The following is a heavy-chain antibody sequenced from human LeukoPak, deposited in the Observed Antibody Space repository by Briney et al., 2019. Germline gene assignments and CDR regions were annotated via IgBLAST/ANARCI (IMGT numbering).Heavy chain of an antibody. J-gene: IGHJ6*02. CDR2: ISWNSGSI. CDR3: AKGLPGTYYDFYGMDV. D-gene: IGHD3-3*01. V-gene: IGHV3-9*01. CDR1: GFTFDDYA. Sequence: SLRLSCAASGFTFDDYAMHWVRQAPGKGLEWVSGISWNSGSIGYADSVKGRFTISRDNAKNSLYLQMNSLRAEDTALYYCAKGLPGTYYDFYGMDVWGQGTTVTVSS.